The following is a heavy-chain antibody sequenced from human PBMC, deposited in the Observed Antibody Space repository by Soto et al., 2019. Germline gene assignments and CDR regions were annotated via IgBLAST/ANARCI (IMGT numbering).Heavy chain of an antibody. CDR3: ARVNWYDSTGGWFDP. J-gene: IGHJ5*02. CDR2: ISGYNGNT. Sequence: QVPLVQSGPEVKKPGASVKVSCKASGYTFSSYGICWVRQAPGQGLEWLAWISGYNGNTNYAQKFQGRVTMTTDTSTSTAYMELRSLRSDDTAVYYCARVNWYDSTGGWFDPWGQGTLVTVSS. V-gene: IGHV1-18*04. CDR1: GYTFSSYG. D-gene: IGHD3-22*01.